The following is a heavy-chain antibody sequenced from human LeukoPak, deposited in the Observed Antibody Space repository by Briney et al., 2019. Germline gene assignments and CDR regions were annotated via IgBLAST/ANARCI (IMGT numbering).Heavy chain of an antibody. CDR3: AKESLRNPNYFDY. V-gene: IGHV3-48*01. Sequence: GGSLRLSCAASGFTFSSYSMNWVRQAPGKGLEWVSYISSSSSTIYYADSVKGRFTISRDNSKNTLYLQMNSLRAEDTAVYYCAKESLRNPNYFDYWGQGTLVTVSS. CDR2: ISSSSSTI. CDR1: GFTFSSYS. J-gene: IGHJ4*02. D-gene: IGHD2-21*02.